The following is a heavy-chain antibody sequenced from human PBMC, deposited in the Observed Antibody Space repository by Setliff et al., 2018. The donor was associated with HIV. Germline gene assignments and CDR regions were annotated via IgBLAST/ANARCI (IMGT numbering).Heavy chain of an antibody. J-gene: IGHJ3*02. Sequence: GGSLRLSCAASGFIFNTYAMSWVRQAPGKGLEWVSAISGSGGSTYYADSVKGRFTISRDNSKNTLYLQMNSLRAEDTAVYYCAKSGHYNFWSSLTVGNDAFDIWGQGTMVTVSS. V-gene: IGHV3-23*01. CDR1: GFIFNTYA. D-gene: IGHD3-3*01. CDR3: AKSGHYNFWSSLTVGNDAFDI. CDR2: ISGSGGST.